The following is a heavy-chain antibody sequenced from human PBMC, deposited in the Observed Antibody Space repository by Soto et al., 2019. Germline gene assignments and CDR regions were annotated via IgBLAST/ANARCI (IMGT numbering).Heavy chain of an antibody. V-gene: IGHV1-69*13. CDR1: GGTFSSCA. CDR2: IIPIFGTA. D-gene: IGHD4-17*01. CDR3: ATGGDYGGESGY. Sequence: ASVKVSCKASGGTFSSCAMSRVRQAPGQGLEWMGGIIPIFGTANYAQKFQGRVTITADESTSTAYMELSSLRSEDTAVYYCATGGDYGGESGYWGQGTLVTVSS. J-gene: IGHJ4*02.